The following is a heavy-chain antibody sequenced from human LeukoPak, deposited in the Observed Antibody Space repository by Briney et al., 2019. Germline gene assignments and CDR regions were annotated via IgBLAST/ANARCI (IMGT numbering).Heavy chain of an antibody. CDR3: ARVDTAMVSGYYYYYYMDV. V-gene: IGHV3-30*04. CDR1: GFTFSSYA. D-gene: IGHD5-18*01. Sequence: GGSLRLSCAASGFTFSSYAMHWVRQAPGKGLEWVAVISYDGSNKYYADSVKGRFTISRDNSKNTLYLQMNSLRAEDTAVYYCARVDTAMVSGYYYYYYMDVWGKGTTVTISS. CDR2: ISYDGSNK. J-gene: IGHJ6*03.